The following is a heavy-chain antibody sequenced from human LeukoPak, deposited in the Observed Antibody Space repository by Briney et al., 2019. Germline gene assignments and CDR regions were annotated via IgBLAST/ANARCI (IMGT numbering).Heavy chain of an antibody. CDR3: ARDVYGPYYFDY. Sequence: GASVKVSCKASGYTFIGYYIHWVRQAPGQGLEWMGWINPNSGGTNYAQKFQGRVTMTWDTSISTAYMELSRLIYDDTAVYYCARDVYGPYYFDYWGQGTLVTVSS. D-gene: IGHD5/OR15-5a*01. CDR2: INPNSGGT. CDR1: GYTFIGYY. V-gene: IGHV1-2*02. J-gene: IGHJ4*02.